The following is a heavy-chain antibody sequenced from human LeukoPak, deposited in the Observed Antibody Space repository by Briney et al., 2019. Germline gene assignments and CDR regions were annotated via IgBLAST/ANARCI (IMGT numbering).Heavy chain of an antibody. CDR2: ISGSGGST. J-gene: IGHJ4*02. CDR3: AKGTTYYDILTGYGYPYYFDY. V-gene: IGHV3-23*01. Sequence: GGSLRLSCAASGSTYNKYAMSWVRQAPGKGLEWVSAISGSGGSTYYADSVKGRFTISRDNSKNTLYLQMNSLRAEDTAIYYCAKGTTYYDILTGYGYPYYFDYWGQGTLVTVSS. D-gene: IGHD3-9*01. CDR1: GSTYNKYA.